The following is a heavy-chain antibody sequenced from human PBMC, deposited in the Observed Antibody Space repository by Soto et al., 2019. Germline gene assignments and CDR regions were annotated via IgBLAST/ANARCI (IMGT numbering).Heavy chain of an antibody. J-gene: IGHJ6*02. Sequence: QPGGSLRLSCATSGFTFSSYGMHWVRQAPGKGLEWVAVIWYDGSNKYYADSVKSRFTISRDNSKNTLYLQMNSLRAEDTAVYYCAIDGYDAVESALRLCGMDVSGQGTTFTVSS. D-gene: IGHD2-2*01. CDR1: GFTFSSYG. CDR3: AIDGYDAVESALRLCGMDV. CDR2: IWYDGSNK. V-gene: IGHV3-33*01.